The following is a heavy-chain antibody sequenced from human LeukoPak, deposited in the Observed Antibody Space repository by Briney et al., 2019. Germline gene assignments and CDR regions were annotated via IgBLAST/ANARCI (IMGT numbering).Heavy chain of an antibody. CDR1: GGSFSGYY. J-gene: IGHJ4*02. Sequence: SETLSLTCAVYGGSFSGYYWSWIRQPPGKGLEWIGEINHSGSTNYNPSLKSRVTISVDMSKNQFSLKLSSVTAADTAEYYCARVTGSGWYFDYWGQGTLVTVSS. CDR2: INHSGST. V-gene: IGHV4-34*01. D-gene: IGHD6-19*01. CDR3: ARVTGSGWYFDY.